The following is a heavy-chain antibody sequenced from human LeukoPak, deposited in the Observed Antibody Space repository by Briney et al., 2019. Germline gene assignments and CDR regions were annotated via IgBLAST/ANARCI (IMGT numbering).Heavy chain of an antibody. CDR3: TRDLNSGGSC. Sequence: PGGSLRLSCAASGFTVSSSYMSWVRQAPGKGLEWVSVIHSGGKTYYADSVKGRFSISRDNSENTLYLQMSSLRAQDTAVYYCTRDLNSGGSCWGQGALVTVSS. V-gene: IGHV3-53*01. CDR1: GFTVSSSY. J-gene: IGHJ4*02. CDR2: IHSGGKT. D-gene: IGHD2-15*01.